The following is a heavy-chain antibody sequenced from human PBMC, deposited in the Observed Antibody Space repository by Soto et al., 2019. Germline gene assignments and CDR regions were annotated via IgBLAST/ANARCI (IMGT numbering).Heavy chain of an antibody. J-gene: IGHJ4*02. V-gene: IGHV3-23*01. D-gene: IGHD1-26*01. CDR2: ISADGEKS. CDR1: GFTFTDYA. Sequence: DVQLLESGGGFIQPGGSLRLSCAASGFTFTDYAFSWVRQAPGQGLEWVAVISADGEKSLHADSVKGRVTISRDNSQNPIYLHMTSLRVDDTAVYFCEREMPLGGIMGAETCDYLGQGTLGTVSS. CDR3: EREMPLGGIMGAETCDY.